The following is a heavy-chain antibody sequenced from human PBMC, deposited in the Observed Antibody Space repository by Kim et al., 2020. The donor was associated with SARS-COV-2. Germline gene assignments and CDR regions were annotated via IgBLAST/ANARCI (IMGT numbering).Heavy chain of an antibody. D-gene: IGHD5-12*01. V-gene: IGHV1-46*01. Sequence: ASVKVSCKASGYTFTSYYMHWVRQAPGQGLEWMGIINPSGGSTSYAQKFQGRVTMTRDTSTSTVYMELSSLRSEDTAVYYCARERLHIVATIGYYYYYGMDVWGQGTTVTVSS. CDR2: INPSGGST. CDR3: ARERLHIVATIGYYYYYGMDV. J-gene: IGHJ6*02. CDR1: GYTFTSYY.